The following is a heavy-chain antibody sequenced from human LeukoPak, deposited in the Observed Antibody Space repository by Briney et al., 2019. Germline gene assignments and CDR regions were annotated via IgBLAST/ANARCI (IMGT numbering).Heavy chain of an antibody. CDR2: ISSNGGST. Sequence: SGGSLRLSCAASGFTFSNFWMTWVRQAPGKGLEYVSAISSNGGSTYYADSVKGRFTISRVNSKNTLYLQMSSLRAEDTAVYYCVKAGGDGDYFDYWGQGTVVTVSS. V-gene: IGHV3-64D*06. D-gene: IGHD4-17*01. J-gene: IGHJ4*02. CDR3: VKAGGDGDYFDY. CDR1: GFTFSNFW.